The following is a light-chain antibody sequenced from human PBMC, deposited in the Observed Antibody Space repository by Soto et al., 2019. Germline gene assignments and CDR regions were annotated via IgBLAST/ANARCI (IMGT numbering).Light chain of an antibody. CDR2: WAS. J-gene: IGKJ2*01. CDR3: QQYYSIPYT. V-gene: IGKV4-1*01. CDR1: QSVLYSSNNKNY. Sequence: DIVMTQSPDSLAVSLGERATINCKSSQSVLYSSNNKNYLGWYQQEPGQSPNLLIYWASTRESGVPDRFSGSGSGTEFTLTISSLQAEDVAVYYCQQYYSIPYTFGQGTKVDIK.